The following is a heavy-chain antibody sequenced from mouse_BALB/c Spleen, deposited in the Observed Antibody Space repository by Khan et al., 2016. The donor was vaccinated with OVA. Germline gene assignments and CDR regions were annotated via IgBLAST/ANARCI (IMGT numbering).Heavy chain of an antibody. Sequence: VQLQQSGPGLVAPSQSLSITCTVSGFSLTSDGVSWVRQPPGKGLEWLGVIWGDGSTNYHSALRSRLSIRKDNSKSQVFLKLDSLQTDDTATYYCAKLRVFYFDSWGQGTTLTVSS. CDR2: IWGDGST. CDR3: AKLRVFYFDS. J-gene: IGHJ2*01. CDR1: GFSLTSDG. V-gene: IGHV2-3*01.